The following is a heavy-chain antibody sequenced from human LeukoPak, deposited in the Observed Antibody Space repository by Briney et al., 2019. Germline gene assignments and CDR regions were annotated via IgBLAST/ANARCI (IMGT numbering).Heavy chain of an antibody. CDR1: GFIFSNYV. J-gene: IGHJ4*02. CDR3: AKEDYYYFDY. Sequence: GGSLRLSCAASGFIFSNYVISWVRQAPGKGLQWVSTISVSGGGTNYADSVKGRFTISRDDSKNTLYLQMNSLRAEDTAVYYCAKEDYYYFDYWGQGTLVTVSS. CDR2: ISVSGGGT. D-gene: IGHD2/OR15-2a*01. V-gene: IGHV3-23*01.